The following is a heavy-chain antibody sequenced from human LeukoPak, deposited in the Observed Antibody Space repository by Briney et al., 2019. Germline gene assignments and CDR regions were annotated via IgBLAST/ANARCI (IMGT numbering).Heavy chain of an antibody. J-gene: IGHJ6*03. D-gene: IGHD6-13*01. CDR1: GGSISSYY. V-gene: IGHV4-59*01. CDR3: ARAAAGRYYMDV. CDR2: IYYSGST. Sequence: PSETLSLTCTVSGGSISSYYWSWIRQPPGKGLEWIGYIYYSGSTNYNPSLKSRVTISVDTSKNQFSLKLSSVTAADTAVYYCARAAAGRYYMDVWGEGTTVTVSS.